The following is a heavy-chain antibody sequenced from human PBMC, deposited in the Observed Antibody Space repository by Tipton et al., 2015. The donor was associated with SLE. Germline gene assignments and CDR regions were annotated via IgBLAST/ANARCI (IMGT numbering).Heavy chain of an antibody. Sequence: TLSLTCTVSGGSISSYYWSWIRQPPGRGLEWIGYIYYSGSTSYNPSLKSRVTISVDTSKNQFSLKLSSVTAADTAVYYCARSYGSGSGAFDIWGQGTMVTVSS. V-gene: IGHV4-59*08. CDR2: IYYSGST. D-gene: IGHD3-10*01. CDR3: ARSYGSGSGAFDI. CDR1: GGSISSYY. J-gene: IGHJ3*02.